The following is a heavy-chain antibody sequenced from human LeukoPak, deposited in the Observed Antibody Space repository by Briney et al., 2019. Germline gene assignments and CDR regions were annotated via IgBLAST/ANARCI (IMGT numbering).Heavy chain of an antibody. V-gene: IGHV3-23*01. Sequence: PGGSLRLSCAASGFTFSSYGMSWVRQAPGKGLEWVSSITSSGNRYYADSVKGRFTISRDNSKNTVYMQMTSLRAEDTALYYCAKGDYGDCYWGQGTLATVSS. CDR1: GFTFSSYG. J-gene: IGHJ4*02. D-gene: IGHD4-17*01. CDR2: ITSSGNR. CDR3: AKGDYGDCY.